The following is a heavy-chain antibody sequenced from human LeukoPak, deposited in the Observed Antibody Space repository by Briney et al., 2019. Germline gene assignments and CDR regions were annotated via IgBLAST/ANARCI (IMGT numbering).Heavy chain of an antibody. CDR3: AREVDYVWGSYRYGIFDY. D-gene: IGHD3-16*02. J-gene: IGHJ4*02. Sequence: GASVKVSCKASGYTFTGYYIHWVRQAPGQGLEWMGWINPNSGGTNYAQKFQGRVTMTRDTSISTAYMELNRLRSDDTAVYYCAREVDYVWGSYRYGIFDYWGQGTLVTVSS. V-gene: IGHV1-2*02. CDR2: INPNSGGT. CDR1: GYTFTGYY.